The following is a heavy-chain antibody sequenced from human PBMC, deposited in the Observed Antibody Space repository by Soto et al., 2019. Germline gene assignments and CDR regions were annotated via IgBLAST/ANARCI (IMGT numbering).Heavy chain of an antibody. Sequence: GSLRLSCAASGFTFIIYAMHWVLQAPGKGLEWVAIISYDGGTKFYADSVKGRFTISRDNSKNTLYLQMNSLRAQDTAVYYCARIAENSGYHYFDYWGQGTLVTVSS. CDR2: ISYDGGTK. CDR3: ARIAENSGYHYFDY. V-gene: IGHV3-30-3*01. CDR1: GFTFIIYA. D-gene: IGHD5-12*01. J-gene: IGHJ4*02.